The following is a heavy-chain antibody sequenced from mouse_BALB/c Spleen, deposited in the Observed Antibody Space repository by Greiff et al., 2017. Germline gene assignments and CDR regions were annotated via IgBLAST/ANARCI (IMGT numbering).Heavy chain of an antibody. J-gene: IGHJ4*01. D-gene: IGHD4-1*01. CDR3: ARPPKLGRLGDYAMDY. V-gene: IGHV8-8*01. CDR2: IWWDDDK. CDR1: GFSLSTSGMG. Sequence: QVTLKESGPGILQPSQTLSLTCSFSGFSLSTSGMGVGWIRQPSGKGLEWLAHIWWDDDKRYNPALKSRLTISKDTSSNQVFLKIASVDTADTATYYCARPPKLGRLGDYAMDYWGQGTSVTVSS.